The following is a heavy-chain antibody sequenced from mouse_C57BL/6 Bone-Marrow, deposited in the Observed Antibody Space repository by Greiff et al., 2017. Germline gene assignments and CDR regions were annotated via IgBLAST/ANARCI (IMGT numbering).Heavy chain of an antibody. CDR1: GFNIKDDY. CDR3: TTTTVVATPWFAY. J-gene: IGHJ3*01. Sequence: EVKLVESGAELVRPGASVKLSCTASGFNIKDDYMHWVKQRPEQGLEWIGWIDPENGDTEYASKFQGKATITADTSSNTAYLQLSSLTSEDTAVYYCTTTTVVATPWFAYWGQGTLVTVSA. V-gene: IGHV14-4*01. CDR2: IDPENGDT. D-gene: IGHD1-1*01.